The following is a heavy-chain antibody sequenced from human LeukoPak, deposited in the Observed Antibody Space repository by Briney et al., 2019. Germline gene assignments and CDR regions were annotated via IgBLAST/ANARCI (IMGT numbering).Heavy chain of an antibody. CDR1: GGSISSSSYY. CDR3: ARTLTACFDY. V-gene: IGHV4-39*07. D-gene: IGHD3-9*01. J-gene: IGHJ4*02. CDR2: IYYSGST. Sequence: TSETLSLTCTVSGGSISSSSYYWGWIRQPPGKGLEWIGSIYYSGSTYYNPSLKSRVTISVDTSKNQFSLKLSSVTAADTAVYYCARTLTACFDYWGQGTLVTVSS.